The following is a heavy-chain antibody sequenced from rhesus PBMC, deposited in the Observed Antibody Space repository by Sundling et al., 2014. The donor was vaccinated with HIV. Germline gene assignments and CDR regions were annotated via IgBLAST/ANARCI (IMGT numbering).Heavy chain of an antibody. D-gene: IGHD2-27*01. CDR1: GFSITSGYY. CDR3: ASPPISNSDY. CDR2: ITGTTGTT. J-gene: IGHJ4*01. V-gene: IGHV4-99*01. Sequence: QVQLQESGPGLVKPTETLSLTCVVSGFSITSGYYWGWIRQPPGKGLEYLGYITGTTGTTYYNPSLKSRVSISRDTSKNQFSLNLTSVTAADTAVYYCASPPISNSDYWGQGVLVTVSS.